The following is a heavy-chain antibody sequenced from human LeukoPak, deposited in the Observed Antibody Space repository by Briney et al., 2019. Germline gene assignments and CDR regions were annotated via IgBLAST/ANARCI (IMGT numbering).Heavy chain of an antibody. Sequence: ASVKVSCKSSGYTFTNYYIHWVRQAPGQGLEWMGIIDPSGGSTAYAQKFQGRVTMTRDTSTSTVHMELRSLTSEDTAVYYCARNDQRGYNHGSPDYWGQGTLVIVSS. CDR1: GYTFTNYY. J-gene: IGHJ4*02. V-gene: IGHV1-46*01. CDR2: IDPSGGST. CDR3: ARNDQRGYNHGSPDY. D-gene: IGHD5-18*01.